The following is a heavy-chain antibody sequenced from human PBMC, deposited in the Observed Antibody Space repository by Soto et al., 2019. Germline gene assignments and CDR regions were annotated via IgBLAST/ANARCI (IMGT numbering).Heavy chain of an antibody. CDR3: ARGGGYDYSYYCGMDV. V-gene: IGHV3-53*01. D-gene: IGHD5-12*01. CDR2: IYSGGST. J-gene: IGHJ6*02. CDR1: GFTVSSNY. Sequence: RRLSCAASGFTVSSNYMSWVRQAPGKGLEWVSVIYSGGSTYYADSVKGRFTISRDNSKNTLYLQMNSLRAEDTAVYYCARGGGYDYSYYCGMDVWGQGTTVTVSS.